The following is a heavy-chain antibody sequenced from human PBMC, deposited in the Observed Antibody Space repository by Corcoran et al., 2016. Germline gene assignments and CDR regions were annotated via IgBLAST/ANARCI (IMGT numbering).Heavy chain of an antibody. CDR3: ARSGARGSGSSLLDY. V-gene: IGHV5-51*01. CDR2: IYPGDSDT. J-gene: IGHJ4*02. D-gene: IGHD3-10*01. Sequence: EVQLVQSGAEVKQPGESLKISCKGSGYSFTTYWIGWVRQMPGKGLEWMGIIYPGDSDTRYSPSFRGQVTISADKSISTAYLQWNSLKTSDTAMYYCARSGARGSGSSLLDYWGQGTLVTVSS. CDR1: GYSFTTYW.